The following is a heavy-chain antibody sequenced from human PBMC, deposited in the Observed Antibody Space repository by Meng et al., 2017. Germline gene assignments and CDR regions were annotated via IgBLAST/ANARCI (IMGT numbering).Heavy chain of an antibody. D-gene: IGHD1-26*01. CDR1: GGSISSSSYY. CDR2: IYYSGST. J-gene: IGHJ3*02. CDR3: ARIVGATNDAFDI. Sequence: SETLSPTCTVSGGSISSSSYYWGWIRQPPGKGLEWIGSIYYSGSTYYNPSLKSRVTISVDTSKNQFSLKLSSVTAADTAVYYCARIVGATNDAFDIWGQGTMVTVSS. V-gene: IGHV4-39*07.